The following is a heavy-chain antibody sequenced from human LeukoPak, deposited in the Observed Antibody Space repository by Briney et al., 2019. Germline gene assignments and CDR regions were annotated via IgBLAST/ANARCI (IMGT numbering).Heavy chain of an antibody. CDR1: GFTFSSYW. CDR3: ARQGAMVRGKSAFDI. V-gene: IGHV3-7*01. D-gene: IGHD3-10*01. CDR2: IKQDGTEK. Sequence: GGSLRLSCETSGFTFSSYWMTWVRQAPGKGLEWVANIKQDGTEKYYVDSVKGRFTISRDNARNSLSLQLSSLRADDTALYYCARQGAMVRGKSAFDIWGQGTMVTVSS. J-gene: IGHJ3*02.